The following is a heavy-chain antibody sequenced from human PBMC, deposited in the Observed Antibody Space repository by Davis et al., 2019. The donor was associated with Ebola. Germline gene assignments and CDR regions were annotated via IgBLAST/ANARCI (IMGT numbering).Heavy chain of an antibody. V-gene: IGHV1-2*02. CDR1: GYSFTGYD. Sequence: ASVKVSCKASGYSFTGYDMHWVRQAPGQGPEWMGWFDPNSGDTNYAQRFQGRVTMTRDTSIGTAYMEMTRLKSDDTAIYYCARTRGLRAHIDYWGQGTLVTVSS. CDR3: ARTRGLRAHIDY. J-gene: IGHJ4*02. CDR2: FDPNSGDT.